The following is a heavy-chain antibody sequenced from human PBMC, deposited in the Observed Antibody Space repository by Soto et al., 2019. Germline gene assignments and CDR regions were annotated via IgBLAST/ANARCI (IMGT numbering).Heavy chain of an antibody. V-gene: IGHV3-23*01. D-gene: IGHD6-19*01. J-gene: IGHJ4*02. Sequence: EVQLLESGGGLVQPGGSLRLSCAASGFIFSSFAMSWVRQAPGKGLEWVSTISNNGGSTCSADSVKGRFTISRDNSKNSLYLQMNSLRAEDTAVYYCAKDPDISGWYQTDLDYWGQGTLVTVSS. CDR3: AKDPDISGWYQTDLDY. CDR1: GFIFSSFA. CDR2: ISNNGGST.